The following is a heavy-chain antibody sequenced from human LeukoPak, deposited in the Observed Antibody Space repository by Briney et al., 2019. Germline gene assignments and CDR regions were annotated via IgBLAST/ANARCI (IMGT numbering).Heavy chain of an antibody. J-gene: IGHJ4*02. D-gene: IGHD3-10*01. V-gene: IGHV3-30-3*01. Sequence: GGSLRLSCAASGFTFSGYPIHWVRQAPGKGLEWVAVISYDGSNKYYADSVKGRFTISRDNSKNTLYLQMNSLRAEDTAVYYCARDPYYYGSGSYYLGYWGQGTLVTVSS. CDR1: GFTFSGYP. CDR3: ARDPYYYGSGSYYLGY. CDR2: ISYDGSNK.